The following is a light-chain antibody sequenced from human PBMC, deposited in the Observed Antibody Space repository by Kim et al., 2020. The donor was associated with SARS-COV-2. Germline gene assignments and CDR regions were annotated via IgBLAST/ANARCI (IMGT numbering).Light chain of an antibody. CDR2: GNS. Sequence: VSISGTGSSSNIGAGYDVHWSQQLPGTAPKLLIYGNSNRPSGVPDRFSGSKSGTSASLAITGLQAEDEADYYCQSYDSSLSGNAVFGGGTQLTVL. J-gene: IGLJ7*01. CDR1: SSNIGAGYD. V-gene: IGLV1-40*01. CDR3: QSYDSSLSGNAV.